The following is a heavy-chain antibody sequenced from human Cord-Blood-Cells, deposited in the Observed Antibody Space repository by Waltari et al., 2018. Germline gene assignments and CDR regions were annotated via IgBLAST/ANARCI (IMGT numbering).Heavy chain of an antibody. CDR2: ISSSSSYR. J-gene: IGHJ4*02. Sequence: EVQLVESGGGLVKPGGSLRLSCAASGFTISSYSMNWVRKAPGKGMGWVSSISSSSSYRYYADSVKGRFTISRDNAKNSLYLQMNSLRAEDTAVYYCAGRLTGDYWGQGTLVTVSS. D-gene: IGHD7-27*01. V-gene: IGHV3-21*01. CDR1: GFTISSYS. CDR3: AGRLTGDY.